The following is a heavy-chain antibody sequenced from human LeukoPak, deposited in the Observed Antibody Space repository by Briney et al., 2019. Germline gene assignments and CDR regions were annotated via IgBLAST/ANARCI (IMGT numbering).Heavy chain of an antibody. CDR3: ARYLNYADYTAAFDL. Sequence: SETLSLTCTVSGGSISSTSYFWGWIRQPPGKGLEWIGSIYYRGDTYYNPSLKSRVTISVDTSKNHFSLKLSSVTAADTAVYYCARYLNYADYTAAFDLWGQGTMVAVSS. CDR2: IYYRGDT. V-gene: IGHV4-39*02. D-gene: IGHD4-17*01. CDR1: GGSISSTSYF. J-gene: IGHJ3*01.